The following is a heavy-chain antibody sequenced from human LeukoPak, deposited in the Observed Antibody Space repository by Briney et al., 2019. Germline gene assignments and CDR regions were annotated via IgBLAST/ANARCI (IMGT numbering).Heavy chain of an antibody. Sequence: KASETLSLTCTVSGVSVSSYCWSWIQQPPGKGLDWIGYSYYSGSTYYNPSLKSRVTISVDTSKNQFSLKLSSVTAADTAVYYCARGKRGFYVFDYWGQGTLVTVSS. CDR1: GVSVSSYC. CDR3: ARGKRGFYVFDY. J-gene: IGHJ4*02. CDR2: SYYSGST. D-gene: IGHD5/OR15-5a*01. V-gene: IGHV4-59*02.